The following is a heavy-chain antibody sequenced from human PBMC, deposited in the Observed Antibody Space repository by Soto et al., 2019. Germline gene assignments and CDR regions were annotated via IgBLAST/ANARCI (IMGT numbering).Heavy chain of an antibody. V-gene: IGHV1-2*02. J-gene: IGHJ5*02. Sequence: ASVKVSCKASGYTFTGYYMHWVRQAPGQGLEWMGWINPNSGGTNYAQRFQGRVTMTRDTSISTAYMELSRLRSDDTAVYYCARTRSYAGAGAKGFDPWGQGXLVTVSS. CDR1: GYTFTGYY. CDR3: ARTRSYAGAGAKGFDP. CDR2: INPNSGGT. D-gene: IGHD2-2*01.